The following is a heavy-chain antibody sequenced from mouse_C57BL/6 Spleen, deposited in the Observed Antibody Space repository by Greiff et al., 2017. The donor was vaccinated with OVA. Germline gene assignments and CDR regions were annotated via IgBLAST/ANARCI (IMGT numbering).Heavy chain of an antibody. D-gene: IGHD1-1*01. Sequence: VQLQQSGPELVKPGASVKMSCKASGYTFTDYNMHWVKQSHGKSLEWIGYINPNNGGTSYNQKFKGKATLTVNKSSSTAYMELRSLTSEDSAVYYCARSYYYGSSYPYYAMDYWGQGTSVTVSS. CDR2: INPNNGGT. CDR1: GYTFTDYN. CDR3: ARSYYYGSSYPYYAMDY. V-gene: IGHV1-22*01. J-gene: IGHJ4*01.